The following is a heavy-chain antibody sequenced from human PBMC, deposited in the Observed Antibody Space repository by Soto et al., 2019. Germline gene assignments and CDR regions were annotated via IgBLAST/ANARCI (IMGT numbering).Heavy chain of an antibody. CDR3: AKDFGYSSSSDFQH. CDR1: GFTFDDYA. J-gene: IGHJ1*01. D-gene: IGHD6-6*01. V-gene: IGHV3-9*01. CDR2: ISWNSGSI. Sequence: GGSLRLSCAASGFTFDDYAMHWVRQAPGKGLEWVSGISWNSGSIGYADSVKGRFTISRDNAKNSLYLQMNSLRAEDTALYYCAKDFGYSSSSDFQHWGQGTLVTVSS.